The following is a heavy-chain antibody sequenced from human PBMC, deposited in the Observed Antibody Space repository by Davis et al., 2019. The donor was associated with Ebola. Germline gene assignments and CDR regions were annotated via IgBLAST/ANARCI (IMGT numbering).Heavy chain of an antibody. Sequence: GESLKISCTASGFTFGDYAMSWVRQAPGKGLEWVGFIRSKAYGGTTEYAASVKGRFTIARDDSKSIAYLQMNSLKTEDTDVYYCTGLDIWGQGTMVTVSS. CDR1: GFTFGDYA. V-gene: IGHV3-49*04. CDR2: IRSKAYGGTT. CDR3: TGLDI. J-gene: IGHJ3*02.